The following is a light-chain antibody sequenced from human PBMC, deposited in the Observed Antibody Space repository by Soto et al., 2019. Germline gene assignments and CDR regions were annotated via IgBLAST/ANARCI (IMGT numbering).Light chain of an antibody. CDR3: TSYTRDTALV. CDR1: SSDVGTYNY. V-gene: IGLV2-14*01. CDR2: EVS. J-gene: IGLJ1*01. Sequence: QSALTQPASVSGSPGQSITISCTGTSSDVGTYNYVSWYQHYPGKAPKLIIYEVSNRPSGVSNRFSGSKSGSTASLTISGLQAEDEADYHCTSYTRDTALVFGTGTKVTVL.